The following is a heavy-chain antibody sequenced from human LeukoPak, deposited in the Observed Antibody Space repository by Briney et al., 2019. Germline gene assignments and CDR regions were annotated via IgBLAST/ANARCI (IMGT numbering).Heavy chain of an antibody. D-gene: IGHD1-26*01. CDR3: ARSGYSGCYWGGY. J-gene: IGHJ4*02. CDR2: IKQDGSEK. CDR1: GFTFSSYW. Sequence: SGGSLRLSCVAAGFTFSSYWMGWVRQAAGKGLEWVANIKQDGSEKYFVDSVKGRFTISRDNAKNSLYLQMNSLRAEDTAVYYCARSGYSGCYWGGYWGQGTLVTVSS. V-gene: IGHV3-7*01.